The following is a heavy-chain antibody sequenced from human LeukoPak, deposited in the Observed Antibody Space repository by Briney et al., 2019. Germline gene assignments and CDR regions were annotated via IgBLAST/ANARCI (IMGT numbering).Heavy chain of an antibody. CDR2: IYYSGST. J-gene: IGHJ3*02. Sequence: SETLSLTCTVSGGSISSYYWSWIRQPPGKGLEWIGYIYYSGSTNYNPSLKSRVTISVDTSKNQFSLKLSSVTAADTAVYYCASGKVVLDAFDIWGQGTMVTVSS. D-gene: IGHD2-2*01. CDR3: ASGKVVLDAFDI. V-gene: IGHV4-59*01. CDR1: GGSISSYY.